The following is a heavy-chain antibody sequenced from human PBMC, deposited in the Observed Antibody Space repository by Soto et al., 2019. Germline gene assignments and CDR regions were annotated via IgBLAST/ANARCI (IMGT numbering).Heavy chain of an antibody. D-gene: IGHD2-8*01. Sequence: PSETLSLTCAVSGGSISSGGYSWSWIRQPPGKGLEWIGYIYHSGSTYYNPSLKSRVTISVDRSKNQFSLKLSSVTAADTAVYYCASDLGYCTNGVCFYGMDVWGQGTTVTVSS. CDR1: GGSISSGGYS. CDR2: IYHSGST. J-gene: IGHJ6*02. CDR3: ASDLGYCTNGVCFYGMDV. V-gene: IGHV4-30-2*01.